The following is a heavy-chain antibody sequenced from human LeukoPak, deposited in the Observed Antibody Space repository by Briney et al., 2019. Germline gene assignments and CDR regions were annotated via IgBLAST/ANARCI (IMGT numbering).Heavy chain of an antibody. Sequence: GGSLRLSCAASGFTFSNYWMHWVRQAPGKGLEWVATIKPDGSEKYYVDSVKGRFTISRDNAKNSLYVQMNSLRVEDTAVYYCTRDSGWKFDPWGQGTLVTVSS. V-gene: IGHV3-7*01. J-gene: IGHJ5*02. D-gene: IGHD3-10*01. CDR3: TRDSGWKFDP. CDR1: GFTFSNYW. CDR2: IKPDGSEK.